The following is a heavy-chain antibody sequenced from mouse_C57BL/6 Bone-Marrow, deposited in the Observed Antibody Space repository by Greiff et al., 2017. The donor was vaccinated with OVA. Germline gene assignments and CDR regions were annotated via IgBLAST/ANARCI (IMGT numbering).Heavy chain of an antibody. D-gene: IGHD2-12*01. CDR1: GYTFTDYN. J-gene: IGHJ1*03. CDR2: INPNNGGT. Sequence: VQLQQSGPELVKPGASVKIPCKASGYTFTDYNMDWVKQSHGKSLEWIGDINPNNGGTIYNQKFKGKATLTVDKSSSTAYMELRSLTSEDTAFYSCASRGYCSSYWYFDVWGTGTTVTVSS. V-gene: IGHV1-18*01. CDR3: ASRGYCSSYWYFDV.